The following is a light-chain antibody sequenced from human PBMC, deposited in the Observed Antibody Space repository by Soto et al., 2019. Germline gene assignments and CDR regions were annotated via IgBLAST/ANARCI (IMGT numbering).Light chain of an antibody. CDR1: RSDIGVYNY. Sequence: QSALTQPASVSGSVGQSITISCTGTRSDIGVYNYVSWYQQHPGKAPKLIICEVTNRPSGVSSRFSGSKSGNTASLTISGLRAEDEADYYCTSFTTTNIWVFGGGTNVTVL. CDR2: EVT. V-gene: IGLV2-14*01. J-gene: IGLJ3*02. CDR3: TSFTTTNIWV.